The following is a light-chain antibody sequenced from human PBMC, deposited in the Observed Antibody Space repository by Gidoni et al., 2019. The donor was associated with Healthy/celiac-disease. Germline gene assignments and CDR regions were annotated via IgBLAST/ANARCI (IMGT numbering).Light chain of an antibody. J-gene: IGKJ2*01. CDR1: QSVSSN. V-gene: IGKV3-15*01. Sequence: EIVMTQSPATLSVSPGERATLSCRASQSVSSNLAWYQQKPGQAPRPLIYGASTRATGIPAMFSGSGSGTEFTLTISSLQSEDFAVYYCQQYNNWPPMYTFGQXTKLEIK. CDR2: GAS. CDR3: QQYNNWPPMYT.